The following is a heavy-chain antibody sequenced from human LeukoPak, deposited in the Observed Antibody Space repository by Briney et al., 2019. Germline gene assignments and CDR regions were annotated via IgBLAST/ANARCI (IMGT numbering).Heavy chain of an antibody. CDR1: GFTFSSYS. J-gene: IGHJ4*02. CDR3: ARGRGGWQYYFDY. Sequence: GGSLRLSCAASGFTFSSYSMNWVRQAPGKGLEWVSSISSSSSYIYYADSVKGRFTISRDNAKNSLYLQMNSLRAEDTALYYCARGRGGWQYYFDYWGQGTLVTVSS. CDR2: ISSSSSYI. V-gene: IGHV3-21*04. D-gene: IGHD6-19*01.